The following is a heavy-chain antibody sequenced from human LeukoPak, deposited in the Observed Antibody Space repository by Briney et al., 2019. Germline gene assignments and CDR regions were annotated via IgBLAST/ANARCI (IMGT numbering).Heavy chain of an antibody. V-gene: IGHV2-5*02. Sequence: SGPTLVNPTQTLTLTCTFSGFSLSTSGVGVGWIRQPPGKALEWLALIYWDDDKRYSPSLKSRLTITKDTSKNQVVLTMTNMDPVVTATYYCAHSLRIAVAGPPGVFDYWGQGTLVTVSS. J-gene: IGHJ4*02. CDR3: AHSLRIAVAGPPGVFDY. D-gene: IGHD6-19*01. CDR2: IYWDDDK. CDR1: GFSLSTSGVG.